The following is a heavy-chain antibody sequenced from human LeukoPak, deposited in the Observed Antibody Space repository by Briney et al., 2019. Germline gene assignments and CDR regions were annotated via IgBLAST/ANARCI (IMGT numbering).Heavy chain of an antibody. Sequence: ASVKVSCKASGYTFTSYYMHWVRQAPGRGLEWMGIINPSGGSTSYAQKFQGRVTMTRDMSTSTVYMELSSLRSEDTAVYYCARDKGIGPPDYWGQGTLVTVSS. CDR1: GYTFTSYY. CDR2: INPSGGST. J-gene: IGHJ4*02. CDR3: ARDKGIGPPDY. D-gene: IGHD6-13*01. V-gene: IGHV1-46*01.